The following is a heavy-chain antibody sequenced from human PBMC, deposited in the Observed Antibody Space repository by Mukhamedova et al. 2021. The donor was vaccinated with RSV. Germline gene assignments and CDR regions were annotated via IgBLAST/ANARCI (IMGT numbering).Heavy chain of an antibody. CDR2: ISYDGSNK. D-gene: IGHD6-13*01. CDR3: ARDSAAFPSAEIDY. Sequence: VRQAPGKGLEWVAVISYDGSNKYYADSVKGRFTISRDNSKNTLYLQMNSLRAEDTAVYYCARDSAAFPSAEIDYWGQGTLVTVS. J-gene: IGHJ4*02. V-gene: IGHV3-30-3*01.